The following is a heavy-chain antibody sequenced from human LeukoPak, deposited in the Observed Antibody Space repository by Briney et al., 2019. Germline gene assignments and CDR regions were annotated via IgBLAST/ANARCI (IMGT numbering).Heavy chain of an antibody. CDR1: GFTLSSYT. CDR3: ARVSDYGGSIDY. D-gene: IGHD4-23*01. CDR2: ITSSSSYI. J-gene: IGHJ4*02. V-gene: IGHV3-21*01. Sequence: GGSLTLSCAASGFTLSSYTMNWVRQAPGAGLEWVSSITSSSSYIYYADSVKGRFTISRNNAKKSLYLQMNSLIAEDTAVYYCARVSDYGGSIDYWGQGTLVTVSS.